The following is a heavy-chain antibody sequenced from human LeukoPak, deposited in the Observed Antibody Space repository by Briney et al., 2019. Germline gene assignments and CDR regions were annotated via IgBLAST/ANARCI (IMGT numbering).Heavy chain of an antibody. V-gene: IGHV1-2*02. J-gene: IGHJ5*02. CDR3: ARADSCDSIRCHRFDP. Sequence: ASVKVSCXASGYTFTGYYMYWVRRAPGQGLEWMGWINPTSGRTKYAQKFQGRVTMTRDTSISTAYMELSRLRSDDTAVYYCARADSCDSIRCHRFDPWGQGTLVTVSS. D-gene: IGHD2-2*02. CDR2: INPTSGRT. CDR1: GYTFTGYY.